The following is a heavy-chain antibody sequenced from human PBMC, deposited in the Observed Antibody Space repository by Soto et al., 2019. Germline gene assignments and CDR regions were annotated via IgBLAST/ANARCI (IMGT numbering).Heavy chain of an antibody. Sequence: QVQLVQSGAEVKKPGASVKVSCKASGYTFTSYDINWVRQATGQGLEWMGWMNPNSGNTGYAQKFQGRVTMTRNTSISTAYMELSSLRSEDTSVYYCARGSLVRAAAGIPETGCDPGGQGTLVTVSS. CDR2: MNPNSGNT. J-gene: IGHJ5*02. D-gene: IGHD6-13*01. CDR3: ARGSLVRAAAGIPETGCDP. V-gene: IGHV1-8*01. CDR1: GYTFTSYD.